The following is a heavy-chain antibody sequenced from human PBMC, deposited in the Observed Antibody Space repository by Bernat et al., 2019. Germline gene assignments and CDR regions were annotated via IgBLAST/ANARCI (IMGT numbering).Heavy chain of an antibody. CDR1: GFTFSSYG. CDR2: IWYDGSNK. D-gene: IGHD6-19*01. Sequence: QVQLVESGGGVVQPGRSLRLSCAASGFTFSSYGMHWVRQAPGKGLEWVAVIWYDGSNKYYADSVKGRFTISRDNSKNTLYLQMNSLRAEDTAVYYCARGTDGHRQWLVQDFEYWGQGTLVTVSS. CDR3: ARGTDGHRQWLVQDFEY. J-gene: IGHJ4*02. V-gene: IGHV3-33*01.